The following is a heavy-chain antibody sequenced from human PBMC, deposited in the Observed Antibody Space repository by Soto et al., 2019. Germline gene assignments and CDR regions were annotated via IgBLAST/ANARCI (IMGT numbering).Heavy chain of an antibody. D-gene: IGHD6-6*01. V-gene: IGHV5-51*01. CDR1: GRNVCQYR. Sequence: QRSCEGFGRNVCQYRYRLGRPMPGKGLEWMGIIYPGDSDTRYSPSFQGQVTISADKSISTAYLQWSSLKASDTAMYYCARLSYSTSRYYGLDVWGQGTTVTVSS. J-gene: IGHJ6*02. CDR3: ARLSYSTSRYYGLDV. CDR2: IYPGDSDT.